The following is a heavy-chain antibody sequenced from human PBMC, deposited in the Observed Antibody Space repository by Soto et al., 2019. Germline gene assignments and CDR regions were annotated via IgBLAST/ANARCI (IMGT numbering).Heavy chain of an antibody. Sequence: EVQLVESGGGLVQPGRSLRLSCAASGFTFDDYAMHWVRQAPGKGLEWVSGISWNSGSIGYADSVKGRFTISRDNAKNSLYLQMNSLRAEDTALYYCAKDKRTFFYGEFGYWGQGTLVTVSS. CDR3: AKDKRTFFYGEFGY. CDR2: ISWNSGSI. CDR1: GFTFDDYA. D-gene: IGHD4-17*01. V-gene: IGHV3-9*01. J-gene: IGHJ4*02.